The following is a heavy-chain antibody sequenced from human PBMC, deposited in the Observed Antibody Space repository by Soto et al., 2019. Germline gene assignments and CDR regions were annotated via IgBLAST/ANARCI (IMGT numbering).Heavy chain of an antibody. Sequence: TGGSLRLSCSASGFIISAYTMGWVRLAPGKGLEWVASLFSGGVSTRYADSVTGRFTISRDNSKNMLYLQMNSLGVDDTAVYYCARDRQPDAIWTFDYLGRGILLTVSA. CDR1: GFIISAYT. D-gene: IGHD2-8*01. J-gene: IGHJ4*02. CDR2: LFSGGVST. V-gene: IGHV3-23*03. CDR3: ARDRQPDAIWTFDY.